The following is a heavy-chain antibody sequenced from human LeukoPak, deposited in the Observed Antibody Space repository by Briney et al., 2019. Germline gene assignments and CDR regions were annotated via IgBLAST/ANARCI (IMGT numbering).Heavy chain of an antibody. CDR1: SYTFTSYG. CDR3: ARDQYCSSTSCYPYYFDY. CDR2: ISAYNGNT. Sequence: ASVKVSCKASSYTFTSYGISWVRQAPGQGLEWMGWISAYNGNTNYAQKFQGRVTMTTDTSTSKAYMELRSLRSDDTAVYYCARDQYCSSTSCYPYYFDYWGQGTLVTVSS. J-gene: IGHJ4*02. V-gene: IGHV1-18*01. D-gene: IGHD2-2*01.